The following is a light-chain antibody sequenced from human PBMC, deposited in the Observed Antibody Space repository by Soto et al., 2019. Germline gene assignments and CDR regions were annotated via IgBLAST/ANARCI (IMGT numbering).Light chain of an antibody. CDR3: QQYDNLPIT. CDR1: QSISSW. V-gene: IGKV1-33*01. CDR2: DAS. Sequence: DIQMTQSPSTLSASVGDRVTVTCRASQSISSWLAWYQQKPGKAPKLLISDASNLESGVPSRFSGGGSGTYFTFTVSSLQPADIATYYCQQYDNLPITFGQGTRLEIK. J-gene: IGKJ5*01.